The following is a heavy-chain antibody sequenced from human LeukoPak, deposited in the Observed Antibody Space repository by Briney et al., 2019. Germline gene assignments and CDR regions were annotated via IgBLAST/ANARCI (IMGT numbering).Heavy chain of an antibody. CDR3: AKAGLVRGGALDS. D-gene: IGHD4/OR15-4a*01. J-gene: IGHJ4*02. CDR2: ITGSGDGT. V-gene: IGHV3-23*01. CDR1: GFTFSTYA. Sequence: GGSLRLSCAASGFTFSTYAMTWVRQAPGKGLEWVSSITGSGDGTSATDSVKGRFSISRDNSKNTLYLQMNSLRVEDTAVYYCAKAGLVRGGALDSWGQGTLVTVSS.